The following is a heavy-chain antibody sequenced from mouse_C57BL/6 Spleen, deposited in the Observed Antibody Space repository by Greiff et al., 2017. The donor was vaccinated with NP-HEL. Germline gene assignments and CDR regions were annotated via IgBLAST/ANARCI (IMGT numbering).Heavy chain of an antibody. J-gene: IGHJ3*01. CDR2: ISSGSSTI. D-gene: IGHD1-1*01. CDR1: GFTFSDYG. Sequence: DVKLQESGGGLVKPGGSLKLSCAASGFTFSDYGMHWVRQAPEKGLEWVAYISSGSSTIYYADTVKGRFTISRDNAKNTLFLQMTSLRSEDTAMYYCARGGYGRSWFAYWGQGTLVTVSA. V-gene: IGHV5-17*01. CDR3: ARGGYGRSWFAY.